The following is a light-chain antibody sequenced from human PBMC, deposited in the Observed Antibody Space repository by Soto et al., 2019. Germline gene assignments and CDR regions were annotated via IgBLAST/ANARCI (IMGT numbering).Light chain of an antibody. CDR3: AAWYDSRNGRYV. J-gene: IGLJ1*01. Sequence: QSVLTQPPSASGTPGQRVTISCSGSSSNIGSHAVNWYQQLPGAAPKLLMYTNNQRPPGVPDRFSGSKSDTSASLAISALQAEDEADYYCAAWYDSRNGRYVFGTGTKLTVL. CDR1: SSNIGSHA. V-gene: IGLV1-44*01. CDR2: TNN.